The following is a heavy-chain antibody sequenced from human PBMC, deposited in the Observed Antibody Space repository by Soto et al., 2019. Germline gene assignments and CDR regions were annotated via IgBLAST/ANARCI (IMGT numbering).Heavy chain of an antibody. V-gene: IGHV1-2*04. D-gene: IGHD1-26*01. J-gene: IGHJ5*02. CDR3: ATIVGALYNWFDP. CDR2: INPNSGGT. CDR1: GYTFTGYY. Sequence: ASVKVSCKASGYTFTGYYMHWVRQAPGQGLEWMGWINPNSGGTNYAQKFQGWVTMTRDTSISTAYMELSRLRSDDTAVYYCATIVGALYNWFDPWGQGTLVTVSS.